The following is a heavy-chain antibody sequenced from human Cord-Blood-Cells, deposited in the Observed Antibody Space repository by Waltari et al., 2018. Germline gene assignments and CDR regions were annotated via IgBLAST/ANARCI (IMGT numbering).Heavy chain of an antibody. CDR2: INPNSGGT. CDR1: GYSFLGYY. J-gene: IGHJ4*02. D-gene: IGHD7-27*01. CDR3: ARGTTGAHYFDY. V-gene: IGHV1-2*02. Sequence: QVQLVQSGAEVKKPGASVTVSCEASGYSFLGYYMHWVRQAPGQGLEWMGWINPNSGGTNYAQKFQGRVTMTRDTSISTAYMELSRLRSDDTAVYYCARGTTGAHYFDYWGQGTLVTVSS.